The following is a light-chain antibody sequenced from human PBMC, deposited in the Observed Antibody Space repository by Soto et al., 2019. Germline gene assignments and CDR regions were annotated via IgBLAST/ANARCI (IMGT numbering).Light chain of an antibody. CDR2: GAS. J-gene: IGKJ4*01. V-gene: IGKV3-15*01. Sequence: EIVMTQSPATLSVSPGEGATLSCRASQSVHSSLAWYQQKPGQPPRLLIYGASTRATGIPARFSGSGSGTESTLTISSLQSEDFAVYYCQQYDNWPPLTFGGGTKVEIE. CDR1: QSVHSS. CDR3: QQYDNWPPLT.